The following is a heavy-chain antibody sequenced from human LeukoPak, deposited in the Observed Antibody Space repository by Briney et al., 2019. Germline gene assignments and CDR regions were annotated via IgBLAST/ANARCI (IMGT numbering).Heavy chain of an antibody. CDR3: AREKDSSSLGNSFDY. V-gene: IGHV3-9*01. Sequence: GGSLRLSCAASGFTFDNYAMHWVRQAPEKGLEWVSGISWNSGNIGYADSVKGRFSISRDNAKNSLYLQMNSLRAEDTALYYCAREKDSSSLGNSFDYWGQGTLVSVSS. CDR1: GFTFDNYA. D-gene: IGHD6-6*01. CDR2: ISWNSGNI. J-gene: IGHJ4*02.